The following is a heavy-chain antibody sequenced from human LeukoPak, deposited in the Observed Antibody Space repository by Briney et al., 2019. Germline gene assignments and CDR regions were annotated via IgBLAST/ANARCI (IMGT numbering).Heavy chain of an antibody. CDR3: AGGPASGSDFAWSDP. D-gene: IGHD3-10*01. J-gene: IGHJ5*02. V-gene: IGHV4-34*01. CDR2: INHSGST. CDR1: GGSLSNYY. Sequence: SETLSLTCAVYGGSLSNYYWSWIRQPPGKGLEWVGEINHSGSTKFNPSLKSRVTILVAMSKSQFSLELRSVTAADTAVYYCAGGPASGSDFAWSDPWGQGTLVTVSS.